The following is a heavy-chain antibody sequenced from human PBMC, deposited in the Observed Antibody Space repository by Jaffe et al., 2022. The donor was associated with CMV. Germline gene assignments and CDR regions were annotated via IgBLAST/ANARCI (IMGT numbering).Heavy chain of an antibody. V-gene: IGHV2-5*01. CDR1: GFSLSTSGVG. Sequence: QITLKESGPTLVKPTQTLTLTCTFSGFSLSTSGVGVGWIRQPPGKALEWLALIYWNDDKRYSPSLKSRLTITKDTSKNQVVLTMTNMDPVDTATYYCAHAYSVTIFGVAPRGYYGMDVWGQGTTVTVSS. CDR3: AHAYSVTIFGVAPRGYYGMDV. D-gene: IGHD3-3*01. J-gene: IGHJ6*02. CDR2: IYWNDDK.